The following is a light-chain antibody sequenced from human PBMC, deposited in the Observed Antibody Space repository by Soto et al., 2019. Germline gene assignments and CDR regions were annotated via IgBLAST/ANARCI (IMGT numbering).Light chain of an antibody. V-gene: IGLV2-14*03. Sequence: QSALTQPASVSGSPGQSITISCTGTSSDVGLYNYVSWYQQHPGKAPKLLIYDVSDRPSGVSNRFSGSKSGSTASLTISGLQAEDEGDYYCSSHTSTSTVKFGGGTKLTVL. J-gene: IGLJ2*01. CDR3: SSHTSTSTVK. CDR1: SSDVGLYNY. CDR2: DVS.